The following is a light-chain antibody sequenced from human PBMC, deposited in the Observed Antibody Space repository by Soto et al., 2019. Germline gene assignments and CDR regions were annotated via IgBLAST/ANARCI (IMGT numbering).Light chain of an antibody. Sequence: QSVLTQPPSASASLGASVTLTCTLSSGYSNYKVDWYQQRPGKGPRFVMRVGTGGIVGSKGDGIPDRFSVLGSGLNRYLTSKNIQEEDESDYHCGADHGSGSNFVRVFGTGTKLTVL. J-gene: IGLJ1*01. CDR1: SGYSNYK. CDR2: VGTGGIVG. CDR3: GADHGSGSNFVRV. V-gene: IGLV9-49*01.